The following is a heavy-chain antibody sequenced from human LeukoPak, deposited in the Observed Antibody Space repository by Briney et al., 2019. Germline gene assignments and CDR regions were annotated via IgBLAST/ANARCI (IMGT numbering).Heavy chain of an antibody. CDR3: ARDGVGHGAFDI. D-gene: IGHD3-3*01. CDR1: GFTFGSYS. CDR2: ISSTSSAI. Sequence: GGSLRLSCAASGFTFGSYSLTWVRQSPGKGLEWVSYISSTSSAIYYADSVKGRFTISRDNARNSLYLQMNSLRAEDTAVYYCARDGVGHGAFDIWGQGTMVTVSS. J-gene: IGHJ3*02. V-gene: IGHV3-48*01.